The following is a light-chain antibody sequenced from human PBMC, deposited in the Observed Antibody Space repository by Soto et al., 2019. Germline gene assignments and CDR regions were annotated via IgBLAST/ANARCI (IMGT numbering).Light chain of an antibody. V-gene: IGKV3-20*01. Sequence: EIVLTQSPGTLSLSPGERATLSCRASQSVSSSYLAWYQQKPGQAPRLLIYGASSRATGIPDRFSGSGSGPYFTLTISRLEPEDFAVYYCQQYGSSSYTFGQGTKLEIK. J-gene: IGKJ2*01. CDR1: QSVSSSY. CDR3: QQYGSSSYT. CDR2: GAS.